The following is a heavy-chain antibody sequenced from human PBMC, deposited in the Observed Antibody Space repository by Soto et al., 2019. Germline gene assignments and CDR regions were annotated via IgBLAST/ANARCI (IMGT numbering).Heavy chain of an antibody. D-gene: IGHD4-17*01. V-gene: IGHV4-30-4*01. CDR3: ARGAATVTPGWFDP. Sequence: SETLSLTCTVSGGSISGDYYWNWIRQAPGKGLEWIGYVYHTGSTYHNPSLKSRGSISVDTSKNQFSLKLTSVTAADTAVYYCARGAATVTPGWFDPWGQGIMVTVSS. J-gene: IGHJ5*02. CDR2: VYHTGST. CDR1: GGSISGDYY.